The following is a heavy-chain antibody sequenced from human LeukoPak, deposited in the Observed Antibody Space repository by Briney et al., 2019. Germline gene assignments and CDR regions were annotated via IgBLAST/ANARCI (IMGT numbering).Heavy chain of an antibody. J-gene: IGHJ4*02. CDR3: AKPDYDDSLFYFDS. D-gene: IGHD4-17*01. Sequence: GGSLRLSCAASGFTFCRYGMHWVRQAPGKGLEWVAGIWFHGKSTYYTDSVKGRFTISKDNSNNTLYLQMNSLRAADTAVYYCAKPDYDDSLFYFDSWGQGALVTVSA. CDR1: GFTFCRYG. V-gene: IGHV3-33*06. CDR2: IWFHGKST.